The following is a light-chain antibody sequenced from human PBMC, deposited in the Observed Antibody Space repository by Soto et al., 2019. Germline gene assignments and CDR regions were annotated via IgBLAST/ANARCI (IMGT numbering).Light chain of an antibody. CDR2: GAS. CDR1: QGIGNY. CDR3: QVYNNGPPG. J-gene: IGKJ5*01. Sequence: DIQMTQSPSSLSASVGDRVTITCRASQGIGNYLAWYQHKPGKVPKLLIYGASTLQSRVPARFSGGGSGTEFTLTISGLQIEDLATYYCQVYNNGPPGFGQGTRLDI. V-gene: IGKV1-27*01.